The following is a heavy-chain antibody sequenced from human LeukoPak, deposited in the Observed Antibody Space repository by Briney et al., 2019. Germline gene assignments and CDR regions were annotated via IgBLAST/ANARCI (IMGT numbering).Heavy chain of an antibody. J-gene: IGHJ5*02. CDR3: ARSSGSYES. Sequence: SETLSLTCAVYGGSFSGHYWSWIRQPPGKGLEWIGEINHSGSTNYNPSLKSRVTISVDTSKNQFSLKLSSVTAADTAVYYCARSSGSYESWGQGTLVTVPS. V-gene: IGHV4-34*01. D-gene: IGHD1-26*01. CDR1: GGSFSGHY. CDR2: INHSGST.